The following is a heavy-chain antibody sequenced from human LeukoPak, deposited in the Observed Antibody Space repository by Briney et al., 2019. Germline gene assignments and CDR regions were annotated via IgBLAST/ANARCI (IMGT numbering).Heavy chain of an antibody. V-gene: IGHV1-46*01. Sequence: ASVKVSCKASGYTFTSYYMHWVRQAPGQGLEWMGIINPSGGSTSYAQKFQGRVTMTRDTSISTAYMELSRLRSDDTAVYYCASPDDFWSGYFRYWGQGTLVTVSS. CDR1: GYTFTSYY. CDR2: INPSGGST. J-gene: IGHJ4*02. D-gene: IGHD3-3*01. CDR3: ASPDDFWSGYFRY.